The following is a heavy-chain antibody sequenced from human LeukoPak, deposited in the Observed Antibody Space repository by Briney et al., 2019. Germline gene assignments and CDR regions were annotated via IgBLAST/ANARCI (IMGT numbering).Heavy chain of an antibody. D-gene: IGHD6-19*01. J-gene: IGHJ5*02. Sequence: GGSPRLSCAASGFTFTTYAMTWVRQAPGKGLEWVSTISGSGGSTYYADSVKGRFTTSRDNSKNTLYLQMNSLRAEDTAFYYCAKGFSSVTSWGQGTLVTVSS. V-gene: IGHV3-23*01. CDR1: GFTFTTYA. CDR2: ISGSGGST. CDR3: AKGFSSVTS.